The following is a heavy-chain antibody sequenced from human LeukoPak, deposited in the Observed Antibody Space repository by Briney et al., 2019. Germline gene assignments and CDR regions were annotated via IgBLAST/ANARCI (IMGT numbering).Heavy chain of an antibody. CDR2: IYCSGST. Sequence: SETLSLTCSVSGDSISSYYWSWIRQPPGKGLEWIGYIYCSGSTSYNPSLKSRVTMSVDTSKNQFSLKLSSVTAADTAVYYCATIRDTALRYWYFDLWGRGTLVIVSS. CDR1: GDSISSYY. J-gene: IGHJ2*01. D-gene: IGHD5-18*01. CDR3: ATIRDTALRYWYFDL. V-gene: IGHV4-59*03.